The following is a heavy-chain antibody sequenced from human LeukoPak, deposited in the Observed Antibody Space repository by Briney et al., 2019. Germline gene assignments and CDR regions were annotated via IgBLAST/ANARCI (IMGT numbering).Heavy chain of an antibody. D-gene: IGHD1-26*01. V-gene: IGHV4-61*02. CDR2: VYTSGST. J-gene: IGHJ4*02. Sequence: SQTLSLTCTVSGGSISSGSYYWSWIRQPAGKGLEWIGRVYTSGSTNYNPSLKSRVIISVDTSKNQFSLKLTSVTAADTAVYYCARGSYSGSYYFDYWGQGTLVTVSS. CDR1: GGSISSGSYY. CDR3: ARGSYSGSYYFDY.